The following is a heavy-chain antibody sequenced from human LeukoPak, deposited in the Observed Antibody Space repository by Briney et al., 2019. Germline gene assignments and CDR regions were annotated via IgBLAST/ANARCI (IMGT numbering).Heavy chain of an antibody. D-gene: IGHD6-19*01. CDR3: ARDLVVAVAGTPGGYYYYGMDV. Sequence: GGSLRLSCAASGFTFRNYNMNWVRQAPGKGLEWVSSISSSSSYIYYADSVKGRFTISRDNAKNSLYLQMNSLRAEDTAVYYCARDLVVAVAGTPGGYYYYGMDVWGQGTTVTVSS. J-gene: IGHJ6*02. V-gene: IGHV3-21*01. CDR2: ISSSSSYI. CDR1: GFTFRNYN.